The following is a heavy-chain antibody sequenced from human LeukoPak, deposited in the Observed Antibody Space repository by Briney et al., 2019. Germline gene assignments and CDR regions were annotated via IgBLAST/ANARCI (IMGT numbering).Heavy chain of an antibody. CDR2: IRSNANSYAT. D-gene: IGHD2-2*01. CDR3: VSRRDCTSTSCYVASDFDY. V-gene: IGHV3-73*01. J-gene: IGHJ4*02. CDR1: GFTFSGSA. Sequence: PGGSLRLSCAVSGFTFSGSAMLWVRQASGKGLEWVGRIRSNANSYATAYAASVKGRFTVSRDDSKNTAYLQMNSLKIEDTAVYYCVSRRDCTSTSCYVASDFDYWGQGTLVTVSS.